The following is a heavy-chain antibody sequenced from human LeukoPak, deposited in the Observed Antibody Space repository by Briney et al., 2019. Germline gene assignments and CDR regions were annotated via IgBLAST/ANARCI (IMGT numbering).Heavy chain of an antibody. Sequence: SETLSLTCAVSGGSISSSNWWSWVRQPPGKGLEWIGEIYHSGSTNYNPSLKSRVTISVDESKNQFSLKLSSVTAADTAVYYCARIESSKGYYFDYWGQGTLVTVSS. V-gene: IGHV4-4*02. CDR3: ARIESSKGYYFDY. CDR2: IYHSGST. CDR1: GGSISSSNW. D-gene: IGHD5-24*01. J-gene: IGHJ4*02.